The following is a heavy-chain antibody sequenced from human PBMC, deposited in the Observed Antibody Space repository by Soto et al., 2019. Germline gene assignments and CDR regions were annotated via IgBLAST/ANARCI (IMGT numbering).Heavy chain of an antibody. CDR1: GFTFSSYG. J-gene: IGHJ4*02. Sequence: PGGSLRLSCAASGFTFSSYGMHWVRQAPGKGLEWVAVIWYHGNSMYYADSVKGRFTISRDNSKNTLYLQMNNLRAEDTAVYYCARYNTGHSDYWGQRTLVIVSS. V-gene: IGHV3-33*01. CDR2: IWYHGNSM. CDR3: ARYNTGHSDY. D-gene: IGHD1-20*01.